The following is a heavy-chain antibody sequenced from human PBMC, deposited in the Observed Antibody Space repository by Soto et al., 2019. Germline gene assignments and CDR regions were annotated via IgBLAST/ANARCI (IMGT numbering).Heavy chain of an antibody. V-gene: IGHV4-31*03. Sequence: SETLSLTCTVSGGSISSGGYYWSWIRQHPGKGLEWIGYIYYSGSTYYNPSLKSRVTISVDTSKNQFSLKLSSVTAADTAVYYCARVRRASFYSGAAGTPWFDPWGKGTLVTVSS. CDR1: GGSISSGGYY. J-gene: IGHJ5*02. D-gene: IGHD6-13*01. CDR2: IYYSGST. CDR3: ARVRRASFYSGAAGTPWFDP.